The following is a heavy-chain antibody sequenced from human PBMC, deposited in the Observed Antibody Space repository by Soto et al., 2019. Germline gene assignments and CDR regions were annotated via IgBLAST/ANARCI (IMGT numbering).Heavy chain of an antibody. D-gene: IGHD5-18*01. CDR3: AKELAAMVRPSWFDH. V-gene: IGHV3-23*01. Sequence: EVQLLESGGGLVQPGGSLRLSCAASGFTFSSYAMSWVRQAPGKGLEWVSAISGSGGSTYYADSVKGRFTISRDNSKSTLDLQMNSLRGEDTAVYYCAKELAAMVRPSWFDHWGQGTLVTVCS. CDR1: GFTFSSYA. CDR2: ISGSGGST. J-gene: IGHJ5*02.